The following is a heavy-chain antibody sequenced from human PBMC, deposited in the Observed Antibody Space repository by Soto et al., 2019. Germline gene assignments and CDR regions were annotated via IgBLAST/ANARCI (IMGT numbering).Heavy chain of an antibody. V-gene: IGHV4-31*03. CDR1: GGSINSGGYY. D-gene: IGHD6-13*01. CDR2: IYYSGST. CDR3: ARANRQSGYSSSWVFDS. J-gene: IGHJ4*02. Sequence: QVQLQESGPGLVKPSQTLSLICTVSGGSINSGGYYWSWIRQHPGKGLEWIGYIYYSGSTYYNPFLRSRGNLSAGASENPFPLKLSSGNAADTAGYFCARANRQSGYSSSWVFDSWGQGTLVNVSS.